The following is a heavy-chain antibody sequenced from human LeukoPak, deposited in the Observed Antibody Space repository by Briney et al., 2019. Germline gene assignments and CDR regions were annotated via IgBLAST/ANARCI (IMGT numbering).Heavy chain of an antibody. CDR1: GFTVSSDY. CDR3: AVNYGGNYFDY. Sequence: QTGGSLRLSCAASGFTVSSDYMSWVRQAPGKGLEWVSVIYSGGSTYYADSVKSRFTISRDNSNNTLYLQMNSLRAEDTAVYYCAVNYGGNYFDYWGQGTLVTVSS. V-gene: IGHV3-66*02. CDR2: IYSGGST. J-gene: IGHJ4*02. D-gene: IGHD4-23*01.